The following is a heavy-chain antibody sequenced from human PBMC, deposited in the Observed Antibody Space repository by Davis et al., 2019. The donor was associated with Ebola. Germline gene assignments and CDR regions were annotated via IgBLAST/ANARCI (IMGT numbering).Heavy chain of an antibody. Sequence: GGSLRLSCAASGFTFSSYSMNWVRQAPGKGLEWVSSISSGSSYIYYADSVKGRFTISRENAKNSLYLQMNSLRAEDTAVYYCARVLPVFGVVGNYYYGMDVWGQGTTVTVSS. CDR1: GFTFSSYS. D-gene: IGHD3-3*01. CDR3: ARVLPVFGVVGNYYYGMDV. J-gene: IGHJ6*02. CDR2: ISSGSSYI. V-gene: IGHV3-21*04.